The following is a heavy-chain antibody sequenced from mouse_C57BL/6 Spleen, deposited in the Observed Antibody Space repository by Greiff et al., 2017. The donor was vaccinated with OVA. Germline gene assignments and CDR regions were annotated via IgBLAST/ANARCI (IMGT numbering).Heavy chain of an antibody. D-gene: IGHD6-1*01. Sequence: QVQLQQPGAELVRPGSSVKLSCKASGYTFTSYWMHWVKQRPIQGLEWIGNIDPSDSETHYNQKFKDKATLTVDKSSSTAYMQLSRLTSEDSAVYYCARGPQRSNWYLDVWGTGTTVTVSS. CDR3: ARGPQRSNWYLDV. J-gene: IGHJ1*03. V-gene: IGHV1-52*01. CDR2: IDPSDSET. CDR1: GYTFTSYW.